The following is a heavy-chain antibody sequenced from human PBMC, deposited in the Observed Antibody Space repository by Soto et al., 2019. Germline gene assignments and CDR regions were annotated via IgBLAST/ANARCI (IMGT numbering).Heavy chain of an antibody. CDR2: IRSKTNSYAT. J-gene: IGHJ4*02. V-gene: IGHV3-73*01. D-gene: IGHD5-12*01. Sequence: GSLRLSCAASGFTFSGSAMHWVRQASGKGLEWVGRIRSKTNSYATAYAASVKGRFTISRDDSKNTAYLQMNSLKTEDTAVYYCTASGSDAFVEYWGQGTLVTVSS. CDR3: TASGSDAFVEY. CDR1: GFTFSGSA.